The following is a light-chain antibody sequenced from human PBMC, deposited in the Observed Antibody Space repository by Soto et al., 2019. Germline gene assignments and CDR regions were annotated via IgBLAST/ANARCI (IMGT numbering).Light chain of an antibody. V-gene: IGKV1-5*01. J-gene: IGKJ1*01. CDR2: GAS. CDR3: QHHNSYYQT. CDR1: QSIRHY. Sequence: DIQMTQSPPTLSASVGDRVTITCRASQSIRHYLAWYQQMPGKAPKLLIYGASTLQSGVPSRFSGSGSGTEFTLTISSLQPDDFGTYFCQHHNSYYQTFGQGTTV.